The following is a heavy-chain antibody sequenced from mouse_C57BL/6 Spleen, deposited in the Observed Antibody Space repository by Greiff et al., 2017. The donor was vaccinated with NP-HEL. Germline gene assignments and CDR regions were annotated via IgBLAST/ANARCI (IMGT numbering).Heavy chain of an antibody. D-gene: IGHD2-10*02. J-gene: IGHJ2*01. Sequence: EVQVVESGGDLVKPGGSLKLSCAASGFTFSSYGMSWVRQTPDKRLEWVATISSGGSYTYYPDSVKGRFTISKDNAKNTLYLQMISLKSEDTAMYCFSRLYGNVCDYWGQGTTLTVSS. CDR1: GFTFSSYG. CDR3: SRLYGNVCDY. V-gene: IGHV5-6*01. CDR2: ISSGGSYT.